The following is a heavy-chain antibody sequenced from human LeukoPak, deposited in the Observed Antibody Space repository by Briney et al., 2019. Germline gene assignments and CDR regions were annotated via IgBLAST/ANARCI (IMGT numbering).Heavy chain of an antibody. Sequence: PSETLSLTCTVSGGSISSSSYYWGWIRQPPGKGLEWIGSIYYSGSTYYNPSLNSRVTISVDTSKNQFSLKLSSVTAADTAVYYCARDPSLGVGFDYWGQGTPVTVSS. J-gene: IGHJ4*02. V-gene: IGHV4-39*02. CDR2: IYYSGST. CDR3: ARDPSLGVGFDY. D-gene: IGHD3-16*01. CDR1: GGSISSSSYY.